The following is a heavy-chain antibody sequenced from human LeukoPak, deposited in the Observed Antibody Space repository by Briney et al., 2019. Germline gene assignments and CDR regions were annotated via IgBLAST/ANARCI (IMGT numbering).Heavy chain of an antibody. CDR2: MNPNSDNT. CDR1: GYIFTSYY. J-gene: IGHJ4*02. V-gene: IGHV1-8*01. D-gene: IGHD1-14*01. CDR3: AAGITGEYFDY. Sequence: PRASVKASCKASGYIFTSYYINWVRQPTGQGLDWMGWMNPNSDNTGYAQKFQGIVTMTRNTSISTAYMELSSLRSEDSAVYYCAAGITGEYFDYWGQGTLVTVSS.